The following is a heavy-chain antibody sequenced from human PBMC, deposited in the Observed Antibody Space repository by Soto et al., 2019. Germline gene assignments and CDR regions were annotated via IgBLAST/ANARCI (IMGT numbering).Heavy chain of an antibody. J-gene: IGHJ4*02. CDR1: GFIFSNYD. Sequence: QVQLVESGGGVVQPGTSLRLSCAASGFIFSNYDMHWVRQAPGKGLEWVTVISYDGSYKYYADSVKGRFTVSRDNSKNTLSLQLNSLRAEDTAVYYCVKDSGQLPKYFDYWGQGTLVTVSS. CDR2: ISYDGSYK. CDR3: VKDSGQLPKYFDY. D-gene: IGHD2-2*01. V-gene: IGHV3-30*18.